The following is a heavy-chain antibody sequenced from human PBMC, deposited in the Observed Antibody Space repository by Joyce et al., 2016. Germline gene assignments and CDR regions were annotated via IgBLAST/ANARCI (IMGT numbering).Heavy chain of an antibody. D-gene: IGHD6-19*01. CDR1: GYTFTGYY. Sequence: QVQLVQSGAEVKKPGASVRVSCKASGYTFTGYYMHWVRQAPGQGLEWMGWSNPKSGGTNYAPKFQGRVTMTRDTSISTAYMGLSRLGSDDTAMYYCAREDLYSSGWLYWGQGTLVTVSS. V-gene: IGHV1-2*02. CDR2: SNPKSGGT. CDR3: AREDLYSSGWLY. J-gene: IGHJ4*02.